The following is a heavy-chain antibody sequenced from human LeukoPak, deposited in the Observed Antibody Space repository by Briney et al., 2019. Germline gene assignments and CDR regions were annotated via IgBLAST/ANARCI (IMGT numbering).Heavy chain of an antibody. CDR3: ARRAGAYSHPYDY. J-gene: IGHJ4*02. D-gene: IGHD4/OR15-4a*01. V-gene: IGHV3-53*01. CDR2: IYSGGST. Sequence: GGSLRLSCAASGFTVSSNYMSWVRQAPGKGLEWVSIIYSGGSTFYADSVKGRFTISRDNSKNTLYLQMNSLRAEDTAVYYCARRAGAYSHPYDYWGQGTLVTVSS. CDR1: GFTVSSNY.